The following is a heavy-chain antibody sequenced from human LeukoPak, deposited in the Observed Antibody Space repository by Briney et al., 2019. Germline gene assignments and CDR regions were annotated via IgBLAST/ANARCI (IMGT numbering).Heavy chain of an antibody. CDR3: ARDHAYRADY. V-gene: IGHV3-23*01. J-gene: IGHJ4*02. Sequence: GGSLRLSCAASGFTFSSYAMSWVRQAPGKGLEWASAISGSGGSTYYADSVKGRFTISRDNAKNSLYLQMSSLTAEDTAIYYCARDHAYRADYWGQGTLVTVSS. CDR2: ISGSGGST. D-gene: IGHD2-2*01. CDR1: GFTFSSYA.